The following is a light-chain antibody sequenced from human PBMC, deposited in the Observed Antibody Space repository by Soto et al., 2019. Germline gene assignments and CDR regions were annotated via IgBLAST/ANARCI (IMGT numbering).Light chain of an antibody. Sequence: QSALTQPASVSGSPGQSITISCTGTSSDVGAYNYDSWYQQYPGEAPKVIIYDVSHRPAGVSNRFSGSKSGNTASLTISGLQTQDEADYYCSSYTSATTYVFGTGTKVNV. J-gene: IGLJ1*01. CDR1: SSDVGAYNY. CDR3: SSYTSATTYV. V-gene: IGLV2-14*01. CDR2: DVS.